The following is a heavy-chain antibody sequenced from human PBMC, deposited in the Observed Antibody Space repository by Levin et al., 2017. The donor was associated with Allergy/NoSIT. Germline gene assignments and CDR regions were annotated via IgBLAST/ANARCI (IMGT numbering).Heavy chain of an antibody. J-gene: IGHJ4*02. V-gene: IGHV3-23*01. Sequence: LSLTCAASGFTFSSYAMSWVRQAPGKGLEWVSAISGSGGSTYYADSVKGRFTISRDNSKNTLYLQMNSLRAEDTAVYYCAKEAPRITIFGVVIKGFRDYFDYWGQGTLVTVSS. CDR1: GFTFSSYA. CDR3: AKEAPRITIFGVVIKGFRDYFDY. D-gene: IGHD3-3*01. CDR2: ISGSGGST.